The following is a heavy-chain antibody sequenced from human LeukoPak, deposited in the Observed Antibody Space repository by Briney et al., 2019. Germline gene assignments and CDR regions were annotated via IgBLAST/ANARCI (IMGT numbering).Heavy chain of an antibody. Sequence: GGSLRLSCAASGFTVSSNYMSWVRQAPGKGLEWVSVIYSGGSTYYADSVKGRFTISRDNSKNTLYLQMNSLRAEDTAVYYCAKDSVVTQSPIWGQGTMVTVSS. CDR2: IYSGGST. CDR1: GFTVSSNY. J-gene: IGHJ3*02. V-gene: IGHV3-53*05. D-gene: IGHD4-23*01. CDR3: AKDSVVTQSPI.